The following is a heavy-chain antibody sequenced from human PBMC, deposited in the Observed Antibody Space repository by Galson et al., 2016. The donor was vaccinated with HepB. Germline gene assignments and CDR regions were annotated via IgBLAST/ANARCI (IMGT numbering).Heavy chain of an antibody. D-gene: IGHD3-3*01. CDR1: GFTFTASG. CDR2: INPNVGST. J-gene: IGHJ6*02. CDR3: ARGDLNYYYALDV. V-gene: IGHV1-46*01. Sequence: SVKVSCKASGFTFTASGISWVRQAPGQGLEWMGFINPNVGSTTFAQKFQDRVTMTRDTSTSTVFMELSSLRAEDTAVYFCARGDLNYYYALDVWGQGTTVAVSS.